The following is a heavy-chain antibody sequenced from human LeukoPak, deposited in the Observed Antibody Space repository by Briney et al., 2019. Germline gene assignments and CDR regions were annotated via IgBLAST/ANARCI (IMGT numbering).Heavy chain of an antibody. CDR1: GGSFSGYY. Sequence: KPSETLSLTCAVYGGSFSGYYWSWIRQPPGKGLEWIGEINHSGSTNYTPSLKSRVTISVDTSKNQFSLKLSSVTAADTAVYYCARGPRTSDYDSSGYLNYWGQGTLVTVSP. CDR2: INHSGST. CDR3: ARGPRTSDYDSSGYLNY. D-gene: IGHD3-22*01. J-gene: IGHJ4*02. V-gene: IGHV4-34*01.